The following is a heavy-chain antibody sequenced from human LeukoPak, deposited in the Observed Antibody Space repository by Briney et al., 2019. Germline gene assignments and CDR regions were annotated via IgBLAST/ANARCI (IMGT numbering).Heavy chain of an antibody. D-gene: IGHD2-2*01. CDR2: ICYSGST. Sequence: SETLSLTCTVSGGSISSYYWSWIRQPPGRGLEWIGYICYSGSTNYNPSLKSRVTISVDTSKNQFSLKLSSVTAADTAVYYCAREQYAPYFDYWGQGALVTVSS. CDR3: AREQYAPYFDY. CDR1: GGSISSYY. J-gene: IGHJ4*02. V-gene: IGHV4-59*12.